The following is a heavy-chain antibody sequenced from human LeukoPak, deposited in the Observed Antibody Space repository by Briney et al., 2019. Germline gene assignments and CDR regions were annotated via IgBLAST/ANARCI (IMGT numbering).Heavy chain of an antibody. Sequence: SETLSLTCTVSGGSISSSSYYWGWIRQPPGKGLEWIGSIYYSGSTYYNPSLKSRVTISVDTSKNQFSLKLSSVTAADTAVYYCVRLPSSGWYLDAFDIWGQGTMVTVSS. CDR3: VRLPSSGWYLDAFDI. J-gene: IGHJ3*02. CDR2: IYYSGST. D-gene: IGHD6-19*01. CDR1: GGSISSSSYY. V-gene: IGHV4-39*01.